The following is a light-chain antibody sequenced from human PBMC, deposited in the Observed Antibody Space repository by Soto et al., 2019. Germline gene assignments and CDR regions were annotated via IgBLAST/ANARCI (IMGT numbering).Light chain of an antibody. CDR3: QHYNSYSAA. V-gene: IGKV1-5*03. CDR1: QTISSW. CDR2: KAS. Sequence: DIQMTQSPSTLSGSVGDRVTITCRASQTISSWLAWYQQKPGKAPKLLIYKASTLKSGVPSRFSGSGSGTEFTLTISSLQPDDFATYYCQHYNSYSAAVGQGTKV. J-gene: IGKJ1*01.